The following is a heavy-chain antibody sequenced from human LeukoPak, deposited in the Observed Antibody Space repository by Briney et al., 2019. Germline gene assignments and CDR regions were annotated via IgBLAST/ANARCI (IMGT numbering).Heavy chain of an antibody. Sequence: PSETLSLTCTVSGGSISSYYWSWIRQPPGKGLEWIGYIYYSGSTNYNPSLKSRVTISVDTSKNQFSLKLSSMTAADTAVYYCARDSPDSYGYYYYMDVWGKGTTVTISS. CDR2: IYYSGST. D-gene: IGHD5-18*01. CDR3: ARDSPDSYGYYYYMDV. V-gene: IGHV4-59*01. CDR1: GGSISSYY. J-gene: IGHJ6*03.